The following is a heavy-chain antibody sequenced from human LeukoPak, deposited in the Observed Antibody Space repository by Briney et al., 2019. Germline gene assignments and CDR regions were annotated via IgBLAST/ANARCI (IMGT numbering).Heavy chain of an antibody. D-gene: IGHD3-3*01. CDR2: IYSGCST. Sequence: GDSLRLSYSSSWFTIRNNYMSWLHQAPAKELEGVAVIYSGCSTYYADSVKRRFTISSDNSNNTPYLQMNSLKADETAAYYCARDGTENFWPDYYGMDVWGQGTTVTVSS. V-gene: IGHV3-53*01. J-gene: IGHJ6*02. CDR1: WFTIRNNY. CDR3: ARDGTENFWPDYYGMDV.